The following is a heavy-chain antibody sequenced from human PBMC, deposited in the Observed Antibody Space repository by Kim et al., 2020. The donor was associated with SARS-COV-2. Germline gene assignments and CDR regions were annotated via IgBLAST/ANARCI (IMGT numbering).Heavy chain of an antibody. CDR3: VRLGVRYDSWSLYGLDV. J-gene: IGHJ6*02. D-gene: IGHD3-3*01. V-gene: IGHV5-51*01. CDR1: GYSFTHFW. CDR2: IFPDNRDT. Sequence: GESLKISCEASGYSFTHFWIGWVRQMPGKGLEWMGIIFPDNRDTRYNPSFQGQVTISAAKSISTAYLQWSSLKASDTANYYCVRLGVRYDSWSLYGLDVWGQGTTVTVSS.